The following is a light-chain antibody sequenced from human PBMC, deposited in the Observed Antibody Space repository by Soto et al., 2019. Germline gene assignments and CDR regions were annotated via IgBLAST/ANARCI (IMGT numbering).Light chain of an antibody. J-gene: IGLJ1*01. Sequence: QSVLTQPRSVSGSPGQSVTISCTGTSSDVGGYNYVSWYQQYPGKAPKLMIYEVSKRPSRVPDRFSGSKSGNTASLTISGVQADDEADYYCCSYAGRPYVFGTGTKLTVL. V-gene: IGLV2-11*01. CDR3: CSYAGRPYV. CDR2: EVS. CDR1: SSDVGGYNY.